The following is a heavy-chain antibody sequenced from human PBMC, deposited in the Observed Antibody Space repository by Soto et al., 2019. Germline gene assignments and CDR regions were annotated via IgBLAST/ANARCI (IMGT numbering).Heavy chain of an antibody. CDR2: IGTAGDT. V-gene: IGHV3-13*01. CDR1: GFTFSGFD. J-gene: IGHJ4*02. D-gene: IGHD2-2*01. Sequence: PGGSLRLSCEASGFTFSGFDMHWVRQPTGKGLEWVSSIGTAGDTYYAGSVKGRFTISRDNAKNSLSLQMNSLRAGDMAVYFCAKSQEISTHSFDSWGQGTQVTVSS. CDR3: AKSQEISTHSFDS.